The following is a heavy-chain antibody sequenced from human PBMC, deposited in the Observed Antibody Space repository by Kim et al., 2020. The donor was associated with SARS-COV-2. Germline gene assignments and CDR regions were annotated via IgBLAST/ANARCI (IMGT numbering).Heavy chain of an antibody. Sequence: GGSLRLSCAASGFTFSSYAMHWVRQAPGKGLEWVAVISYDGSNKYYADSVKGRFTISRDNSKNTLYLQMNSLRAEDTAVYYCARDVLPEKWEVPSFDYWGQGTLVTVSS. D-gene: IGHD1-26*01. CDR3: ARDVLPEKWEVPSFDY. J-gene: IGHJ4*02. CDR1: GFTFSSYA. V-gene: IGHV3-30-3*01. CDR2: ISYDGSNK.